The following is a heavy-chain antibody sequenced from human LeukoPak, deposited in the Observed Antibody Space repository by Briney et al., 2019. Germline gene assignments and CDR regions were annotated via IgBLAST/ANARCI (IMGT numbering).Heavy chain of an antibody. CDR3: ARQYSGSPGD. CDR2: IKSGDSTI. CDR1: GFTFSSYS. Sequence: GGSLRLSCAASGFTFSSYSMTWVRQAPGKGLEWVSYIKSGDSTIYYADSVKGRFTISRDNVKNSLYLQMNSLRAEDTAVYYCARQYSGSPGDWGQGTLVTVSS. D-gene: IGHD1-26*01. V-gene: IGHV3-48*01. J-gene: IGHJ4*02.